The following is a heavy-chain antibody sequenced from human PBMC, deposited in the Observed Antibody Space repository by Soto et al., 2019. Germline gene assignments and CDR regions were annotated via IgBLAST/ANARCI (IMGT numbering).Heavy chain of an antibody. CDR1: GDSVSTGNKY. CDR3: ARSGGGSGWL. D-gene: IGHD6-19*01. V-gene: IGHV4-61*01. Sequence: TLSLTCTVSGDSVSTGNKYWSWSRQPPGKALEWIAYIYSSGSTNYNPSLKSRVTISRDTSKNQFSLKMTSVTAEDTAVYYCARSGGGSGWLGGQGTLVTVSS. CDR2: IYSSGST. J-gene: IGHJ4*02.